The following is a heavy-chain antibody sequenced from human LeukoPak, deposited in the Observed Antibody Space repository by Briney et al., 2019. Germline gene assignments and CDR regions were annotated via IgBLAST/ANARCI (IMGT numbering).Heavy chain of an antibody. J-gene: IGHJ4*02. CDR1: GFTFSSYA. CDR2: ISGSGGST. CDR3: AKEGVRYYYGSGSYFYFDY. D-gene: IGHD3-10*01. V-gene: IGHV3-23*01. Sequence: GGSLRLSCAASGFTFSSYAMSWVRQAPGKGLEWVSAISGSGGSTYYAGSVKGRFTISRDNSKNTLYLQMNSLRAEDTAVYYCAKEGVRYYYGSGSYFYFDYWGQGTLVTVSS.